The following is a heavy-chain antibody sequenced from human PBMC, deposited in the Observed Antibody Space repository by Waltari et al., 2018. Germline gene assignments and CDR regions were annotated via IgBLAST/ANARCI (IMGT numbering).Heavy chain of an antibody. J-gene: IGHJ5*02. CDR3: ARLYDASAYYNTYLDP. Sequence: QVQLVQSGAEVRKPGPSVKVSCQASGYTFSHYGTARVRQAPGQGLGGMGWIRGYDGDTKYAREFEGRLTVTTETSPNTAHMELRSLRSDDTAVYYCARLYDASAYYNTYLDPWGQGALVTVSS. CDR2: IRGYDGDT. V-gene: IGHV1-18*01. CDR1: GYTFSHYG. D-gene: IGHD3-22*01.